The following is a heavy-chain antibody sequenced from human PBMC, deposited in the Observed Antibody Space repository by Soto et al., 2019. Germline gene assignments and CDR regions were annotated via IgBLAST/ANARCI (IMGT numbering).Heavy chain of an antibody. J-gene: IGHJ6*02. D-gene: IGHD2-2*02. CDR3: ARASIVVVPAAILYYYYGMDV. Sequence: SETLSLTCAAYGGSFSGYYWSWIRQPPGKGLEWIGEINHSGSTNYNPSLKSRVTISVDTSKNQFSLKLSSVTAPDTAVYCCARASIVVVPAAILYYYYGMDVWGQGTTVTVSS. CDR2: INHSGST. V-gene: IGHV4-34*01. CDR1: GGSFSGYY.